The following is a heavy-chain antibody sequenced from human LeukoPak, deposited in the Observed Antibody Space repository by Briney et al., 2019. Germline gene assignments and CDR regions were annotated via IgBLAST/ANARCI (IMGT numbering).Heavy chain of an antibody. CDR1: GGSISSSSYY. V-gene: IGHV4-39*01. CDR2: IYYSGST. Sequence: KPSETLSLTCTVPGGSISSSSYYWGWIRQPPGKGLEWIGSIYYSGSTYYNPSLKSRVTISVDTSKNQFSLKLSSVTAADTAVYYCARTRILSGYFGYWGQGTLVTVSS. D-gene: IGHD2-15*01. CDR3: ARTRILSGYFGY. J-gene: IGHJ4*02.